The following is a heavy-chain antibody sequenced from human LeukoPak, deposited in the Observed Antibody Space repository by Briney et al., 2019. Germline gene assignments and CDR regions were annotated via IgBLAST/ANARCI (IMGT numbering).Heavy chain of an antibody. V-gene: IGHV5-51*01. CDR3: ARQNRYCSSTSCYTDVYYYGMDV. Sequence: GESLKISCKGSGYSFTSYWIGWVRQMPGKGLEWMGIIYPGDSDTRYSPSFRGQVTISADKSISTAYLQWSSLKASDTAMYYCARQNRYCSSTSCYTDVYYYGMDVWGQGTTVTVSS. D-gene: IGHD2-2*02. CDR1: GYSFTSYW. J-gene: IGHJ6*02. CDR2: IYPGDSDT.